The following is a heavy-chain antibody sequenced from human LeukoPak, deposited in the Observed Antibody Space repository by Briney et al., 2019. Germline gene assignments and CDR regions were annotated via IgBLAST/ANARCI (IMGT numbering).Heavy chain of an antibody. Sequence: PGGSLRLSCAASGFTFSTYSLNWVRQAPGKGLEWVSSISSSSSYIYYADSVKGRFTISRDNAKNSLYLQMNSLRAEDTAVYYCARAPEITFGGIIVKGFDYWGQGTLVTVSS. V-gene: IGHV3-21*01. CDR1: GFTFSTYS. D-gene: IGHD3-16*02. J-gene: IGHJ4*02. CDR2: ISSSSSYI. CDR3: ARAPEITFGGIIVKGFDY.